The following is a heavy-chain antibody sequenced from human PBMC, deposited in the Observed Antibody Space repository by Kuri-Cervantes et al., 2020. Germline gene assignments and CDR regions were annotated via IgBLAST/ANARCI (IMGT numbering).Heavy chain of an antibody. Sequence: SETLSLTCDVSGYSISSGYFWGWIRQPPEKGLEWIGTIYHSGGIYYNPSLKSRVTISVDTSKNQISLRLQSVTASDTAVYYCVREKRPYGDYPPTFDYWGQGALVTVSS. CDR1: GYSISSGYF. D-gene: IGHD4-17*01. J-gene: IGHJ4*02. V-gene: IGHV4-38-2*02. CDR3: VREKRPYGDYPPTFDY. CDR2: IYHSGGI.